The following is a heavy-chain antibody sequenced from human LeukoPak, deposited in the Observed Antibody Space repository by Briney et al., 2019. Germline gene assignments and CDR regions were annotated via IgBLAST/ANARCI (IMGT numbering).Heavy chain of an antibody. D-gene: IGHD1-26*01. CDR3: ANGLAASGNFLLRDYYYFIDV. Sequence: QPGRSLRLSCAASGFTFSSYAMHWVPQAPGKGLEWVSAISGSGGSTYYADSVKGRFTISRDNSKNTLYLQMNSLRAEDTAVYYCANGLAASGNFLLRDYYYFIDVWGKGTTVIVS. CDR1: GFTFSSYA. V-gene: IGHV3-23*01. CDR2: ISGSGGST. J-gene: IGHJ6*03.